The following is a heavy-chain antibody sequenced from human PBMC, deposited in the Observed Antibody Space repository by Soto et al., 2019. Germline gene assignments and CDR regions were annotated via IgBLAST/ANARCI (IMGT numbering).Heavy chain of an antibody. CDR3: AKATLFGQDAFDI. CDR1: GFTFDDYA. CDR2: ISWNSGSI. V-gene: IGHV3-9*01. Sequence: GGSLRLSCAASGFTFDDYAMHWVRQAPGKGLEWVSGISWNSGSIGYADSVKGRFTISRDNAKNSLYLQMNSLRAEDTALYYCAKATLFGQDAFDIWGQGTMVTVSS. D-gene: IGHD3-10*02. J-gene: IGHJ3*02.